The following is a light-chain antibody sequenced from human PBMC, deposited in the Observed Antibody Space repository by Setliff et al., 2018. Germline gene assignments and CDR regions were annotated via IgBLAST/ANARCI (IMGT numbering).Light chain of an antibody. CDR3: TSYTGSDNYVL. CDR2: DVS. Sequence: SVSGSPGQSVTISCTGTSSDVGGYNYVSWYQQHPGKAPKLMIYDVSKRPSGVPDRFSGSKSGNTASLTVSGLQADDEADYYCTSYTGSDNYVLFGGGTKVTVL. J-gene: IGLJ3*02. V-gene: IGLV2-11*01. CDR1: SSDVGGYNY.